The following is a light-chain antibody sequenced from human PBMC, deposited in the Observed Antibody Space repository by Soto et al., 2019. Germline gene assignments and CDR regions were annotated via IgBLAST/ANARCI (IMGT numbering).Light chain of an antibody. CDR2: DVT. Sequence: QSALTQPASVSGSPGQSITISCSGTSNDIGPYDYVSWYQQHPGKAPKLIIYDVTIRPSGVSNRFSGSKSGITASLTISGLQAEDEADYYCSSYTSSSTLYVFGTGTKVTVL. CDR1: SNDIGPYDY. J-gene: IGLJ1*01. V-gene: IGLV2-14*03. CDR3: SSYTSSSTLYV.